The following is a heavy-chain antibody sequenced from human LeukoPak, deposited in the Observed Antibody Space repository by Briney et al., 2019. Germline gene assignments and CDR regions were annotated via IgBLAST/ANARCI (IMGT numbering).Heavy chain of an antibody. CDR3: AKTGGTTVRVDY. CDR1: KFTFSSYA. CDR2: ISGRGGTT. Sequence: GSLRLSCVASKFTFSSYALTWVRQAPGKGLEWVSAISGRGGTTYYADSVKGRFTISRDNFKNTLYLQMNSLRAEDTAVYYCAKTGGTTVRVDYWGQGTLVTVSS. D-gene: IGHD1-1*01. J-gene: IGHJ4*02. V-gene: IGHV3-23*01.